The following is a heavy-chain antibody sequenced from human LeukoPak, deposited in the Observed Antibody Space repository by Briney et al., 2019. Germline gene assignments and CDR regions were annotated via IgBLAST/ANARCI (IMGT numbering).Heavy chain of an antibody. Sequence: GGCLRLSCAASRFTLSNYRMSWVRRAPGKGLEWVANIKQDGSETYYVDSVKGRFTISRDNAKNSLSLQMNSLRAEDTAVYYCARQRGSGCLDYWGQGTLVTVSS. D-gene: IGHD6-19*01. J-gene: IGHJ4*02. CDR2: IKQDGSET. CDR1: RFTLSNYR. V-gene: IGHV3-7*01. CDR3: ARQRGSGCLDY.